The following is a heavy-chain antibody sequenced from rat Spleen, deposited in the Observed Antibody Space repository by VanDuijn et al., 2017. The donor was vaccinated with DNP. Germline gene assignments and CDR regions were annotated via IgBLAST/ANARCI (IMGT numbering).Heavy chain of an antibody. Sequence: EVQLVESGGGFVQPGGSLKLSCEASGFTFSNYDMAWVRQAPTKGLEWVASIISTGGSTYYPDFVKGRFTISRDNAKNTLYLQMNSLRSEDTATYYCARLDYGFDYWGQGVTVTVSS. D-gene: IGHD1-11*01. J-gene: IGHJ2*01. V-gene: IGHV5S13*01. CDR3: ARLDYGFDY. CDR1: GFTFSNYD. CDR2: IISTGGST.